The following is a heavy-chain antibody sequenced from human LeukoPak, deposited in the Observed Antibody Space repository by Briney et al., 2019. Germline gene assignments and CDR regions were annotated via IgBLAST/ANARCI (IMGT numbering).Heavy chain of an antibody. Sequence: SETLSLTCTVSGGSISSGTNYWSWIRQPAGKGLEWIGRIHTSGGTNHNPSLRSRVTISVDTSKNQFSLKLSSVTAADTAVYYCARGTHRVLGYFDYWGQGTLVTVSS. CDR3: ARGTHRVLGYFDY. CDR2: IHTSGGT. D-gene: IGHD7-27*01. V-gene: IGHV4-61*02. CDR1: GGSISSGTNY. J-gene: IGHJ4*02.